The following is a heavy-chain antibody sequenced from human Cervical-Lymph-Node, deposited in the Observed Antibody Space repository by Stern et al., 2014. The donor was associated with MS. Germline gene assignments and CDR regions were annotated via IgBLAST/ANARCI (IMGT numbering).Heavy chain of an antibody. CDR2: IIPLFDTA. V-gene: IGHV1-69*01. Sequence: QVQLVESGAEVKRPGSSVKVSCKTSGGSFSNYAFNWVRQAPGQGLEWMGGIIPLFDTADSAQKFHGRLTITADDSTNTAYMTLGNLTSEDTAVYYCARGSPYYDFWPASYGHFEFWGQGTLVTVSS. J-gene: IGHJ4*02. CDR3: ARGSPYYDFWPASYGHFEF. CDR1: GGSFSNYA. D-gene: IGHD3/OR15-3a*01.